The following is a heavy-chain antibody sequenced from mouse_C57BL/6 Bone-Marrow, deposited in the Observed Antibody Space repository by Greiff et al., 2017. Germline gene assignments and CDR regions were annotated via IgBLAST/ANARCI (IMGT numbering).Heavy chain of an antibody. J-gene: IGHJ1*03. CDR3: ARVGLGWYFDV. D-gene: IGHD4-1*01. Sequence: EVKLVESGPGLVKPSQSLSLTCSVTGYSITSGYYWNWIRQFPGNKLEWMGYISYDGSNNYNPSLKNRISITRETSKNQFFLKLNSVTTEDTATYYCARVGLGWYFDVWGTGTTVTVSS. CDR1: GYSITSGYY. CDR2: ISYDGSN. V-gene: IGHV3-6*01.